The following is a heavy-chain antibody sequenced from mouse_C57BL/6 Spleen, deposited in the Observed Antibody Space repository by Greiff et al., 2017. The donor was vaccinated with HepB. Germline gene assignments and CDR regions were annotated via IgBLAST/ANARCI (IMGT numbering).Heavy chain of an antibody. V-gene: IGHV5-9-1*02. Sequence: EVMLVESGEGLVKPGGSLKLSCAASGFTFSSYAMSWVRQTPEKRLEWVAYISSGGDYMYYADTVKGRFTISRDNAWNTLYLQMSSLKSEDTAIYYCTRAYDGYYFDYWGQGTTLTVSS. CDR3: TRAYDGYYFDY. CDR1: GFTFSSYA. CDR2: ISSGGDYM. D-gene: IGHD2-3*01. J-gene: IGHJ2*01.